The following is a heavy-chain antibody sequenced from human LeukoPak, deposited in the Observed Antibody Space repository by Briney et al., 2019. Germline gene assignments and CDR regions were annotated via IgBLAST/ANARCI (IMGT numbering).Heavy chain of an antibody. Sequence: TGGSLRLSCTASGFPFSSYGMHWVRQAPGKGLVWVTVIWPDGSIKYYADSVKGRFTVSRDNSKNTLYLQMNSLRAEDTAVYYCARTYSNYYYYMDVWGKGTTVTVSS. CDR2: IWPDGSIK. CDR3: ARTYSNYYYYMDV. CDR1: GFPFSSYG. J-gene: IGHJ6*03. D-gene: IGHD4-11*01. V-gene: IGHV3-33*01.